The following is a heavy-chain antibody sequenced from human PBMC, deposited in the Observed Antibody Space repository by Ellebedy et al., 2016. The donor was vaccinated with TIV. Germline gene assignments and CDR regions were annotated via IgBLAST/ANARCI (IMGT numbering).Heavy chain of an antibody. V-gene: IGHV1-46*02. D-gene: IGHD1-7*01. J-gene: IGHJ3*01. CDR1: GYTFNNYY. CDR2: INPSGDTT. Sequence: ASVKVSCXASGYTFNNYYMHWVRQAPGQGLEWMGIINPSGDTTSYSQKFHDRVTMTRDTSTSTVYMELNILRSDDTAMYYCARQRTSWPPGAFDVWGQGTVVTVSS. CDR3: ARQRTSWPPGAFDV.